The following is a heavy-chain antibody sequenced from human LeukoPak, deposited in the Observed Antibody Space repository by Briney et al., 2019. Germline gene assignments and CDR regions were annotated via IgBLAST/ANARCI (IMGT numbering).Heavy chain of an antibody. Sequence: PGGSLRLSCAASGFTFANYSMSWVRQAPGKGLEWVSTSGAGTYYADSVKGRFTMSRDNSKNTLYLQMHSLRAEDTAVYYCAKGTDSGSYYGKWFDPWGQGTLVTVSS. J-gene: IGHJ5*02. V-gene: IGHV3-23*01. CDR3: AKGTDSGSYYGKWFDP. CDR1: GFTFANYS. CDR2: SGAGT. D-gene: IGHD1-26*01.